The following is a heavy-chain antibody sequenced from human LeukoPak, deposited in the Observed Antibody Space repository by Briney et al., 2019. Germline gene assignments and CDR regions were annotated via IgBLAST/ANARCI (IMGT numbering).Heavy chain of an antibody. V-gene: IGHV3-15*01. CDR3: TTVGSSWGFDY. J-gene: IGHJ4*02. D-gene: IGHD6-13*01. CDR1: GFTFSAAW. CDR2: IKNRSDGGAS. Sequence: RGSLRLSCAASGFTFSAAWMTWVRQTPGKGLECVGRIKNRSDGGASDYPTPVKGRFAISRDGSKNTLYLQMNSLKIEDTGVYYCTTVGSSWGFDYWGQGTLVTVSS.